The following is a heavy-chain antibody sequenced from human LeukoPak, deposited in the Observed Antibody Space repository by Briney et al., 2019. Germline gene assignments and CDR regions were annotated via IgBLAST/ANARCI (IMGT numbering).Heavy chain of an antibody. CDR1: GFTFSSYS. D-gene: IGHD3-22*01. Sequence: GGSLRLSCAASGFTFSSYSINWVRQAPGKGLEWVSLISSSSDYIYYADSVKGRFTISRDNAKNSLYLQMNSLRAEDTAVYYCAREGKGSSGHHYFDYWGQGTLVTVSS. CDR3: AREGKGSSGHHYFDY. J-gene: IGHJ4*02. V-gene: IGHV3-21*01. CDR2: ISSSSDYI.